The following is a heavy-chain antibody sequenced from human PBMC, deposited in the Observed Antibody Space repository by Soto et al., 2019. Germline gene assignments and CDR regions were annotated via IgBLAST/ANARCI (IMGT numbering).Heavy chain of an antibody. CDR2: ITASGAST. CDR3: AKFRDQQQRVHPS. J-gene: IGHJ5*02. V-gene: IGHV3-23*01. CDR1: GFTFSIYT. Sequence: PGGSLRLSCAASGFTFSIYTMTWVRQTPGKGLEWVSGITASGASTYYADPVKGRFAISRDNSKNTLYLQMTSLRAEDTAIYYCAKFRDQQQRVHPSWGQGTLVTVSS. D-gene: IGHD6-13*01.